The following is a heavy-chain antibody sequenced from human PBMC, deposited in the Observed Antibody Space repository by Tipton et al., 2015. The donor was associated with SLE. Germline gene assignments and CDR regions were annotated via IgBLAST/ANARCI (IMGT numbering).Heavy chain of an antibody. CDR2: IYYSGST. CDR1: GGSISSSSYY. Sequence: LRLSCTVSGGSISSSSYYWGWIRQPPGKGLEWIVSIYYSGSTYYNPSLKSRVTISVDTSKNQFSLKLSSVTAADTAVYYCARGSIAVAGTFDYWGQGTLVTVSS. D-gene: IGHD6-19*01. CDR3: ARGSIAVAGTFDY. J-gene: IGHJ4*02. V-gene: IGHV4-39*07.